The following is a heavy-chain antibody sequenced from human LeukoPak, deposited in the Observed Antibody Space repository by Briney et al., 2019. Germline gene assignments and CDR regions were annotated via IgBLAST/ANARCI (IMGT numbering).Heavy chain of an antibody. CDR3: ASREPPDFGERLLFY. J-gene: IGHJ4*02. Sequence: GASVKVSCKASGGTFSSYAISWVRQAPGQGLEWMGRIIPILGIANYAQKFQGRVTITADESTSTAYMELSSLRSEDTAVYYCASREPPDFGERLLFYWGQGTLVTVSS. V-gene: IGHV1-69*04. CDR2: IIPILGIA. D-gene: IGHD3-3*01. CDR1: GGTFSSYA.